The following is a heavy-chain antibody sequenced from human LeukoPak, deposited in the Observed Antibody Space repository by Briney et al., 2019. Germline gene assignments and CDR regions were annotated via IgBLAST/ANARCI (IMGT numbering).Heavy chain of an antibody. J-gene: IGHJ3*02. Sequence: SETLSLTCTVSGGSISSYYWSWIRQPPGKGLEWIGYIYHSGSTYYNPSLKSRVTISVDRSKNQFSLKLSSVTAADTAVYYCARGGYGLPGAFDIWGQGTMVTVSS. D-gene: IGHD2-21*02. V-gene: IGHV4-59*12. CDR1: GGSISSYY. CDR2: IYHSGST. CDR3: ARGGYGLPGAFDI.